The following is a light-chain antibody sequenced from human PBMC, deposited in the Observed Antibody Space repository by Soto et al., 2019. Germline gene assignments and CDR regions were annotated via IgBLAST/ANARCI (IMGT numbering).Light chain of an antibody. V-gene: IGKV3-11*01. J-gene: IGKJ4*01. CDR2: DAS. CDR3: QQRSNWPLT. Sequence: DIVLTQSPATLSLSPGERATLSCRASQSVSSSLAWYQQKPGQTHRLLIYDASNRATGIPARFNGSGSGTDFTLTVSSLEPEDFAVYYCQQRSNWPLTFGGGPKVEIK. CDR1: QSVSSS.